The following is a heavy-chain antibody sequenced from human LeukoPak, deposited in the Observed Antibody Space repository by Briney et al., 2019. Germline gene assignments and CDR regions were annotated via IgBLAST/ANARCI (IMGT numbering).Heavy chain of an antibody. CDR2: MNPNSGDT. CDR3: ARAYRLSGSYSYGGY. Sequence: ASVKVSCKASGYTFTSYDINWVRQATGQGLEWRGWMNPNSGDTGYAQKFQGRVTMTRNTSISTAYMELSSLRSEDTAVYYCARAYRLSGSYSYGGYWGQGTLVTVSS. V-gene: IGHV1-8*01. J-gene: IGHJ4*02. D-gene: IGHD1-26*01. CDR1: GYTFTSYD.